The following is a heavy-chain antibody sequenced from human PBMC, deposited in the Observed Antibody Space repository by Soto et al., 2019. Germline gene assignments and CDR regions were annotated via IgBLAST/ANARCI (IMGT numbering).Heavy chain of an antibody. J-gene: IGHJ4*02. D-gene: IGHD3-10*01. CDR3: ARPYYYGSGSYLGY. Sequence: GGSLRLSCAASGFTFSSYGMHWVRQAPGKGLEWVAVIWYDGSNKYYADSVKGRFTISRDNSKNTLYLQMNSLRAEDTVVYYCARPYYYGSGSYLGYWGQGTLVTVSS. CDR2: IWYDGSNK. CDR1: GFTFSSYG. V-gene: IGHV3-33*01.